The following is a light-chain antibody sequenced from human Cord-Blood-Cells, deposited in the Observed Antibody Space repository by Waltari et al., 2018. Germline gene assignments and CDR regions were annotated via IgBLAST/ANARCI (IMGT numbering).Light chain of an antibody. CDR3: SFYSSSSTFV. V-gene: IGLV2-14*01. CDR2: DVS. Sequence: QSALTQPASVSGSPGHSITISCTVTSSDLGGYNYVSWYQQHPGKASNLFIYDVSNLPSGVSIRFSGSKSGNTVSLFISGFQAYDEADYFCSFYSSSSTFVFG. J-gene: IGLJ6*01. CDR1: SSDLGGYNY.